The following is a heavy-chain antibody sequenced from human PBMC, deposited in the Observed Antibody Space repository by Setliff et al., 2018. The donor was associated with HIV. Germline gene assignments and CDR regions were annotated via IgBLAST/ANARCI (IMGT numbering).Heavy chain of an antibody. CDR3: ARDLRDGFSEWLSTYYHGMDV. J-gene: IGHJ6*02. CDR1: AFASYW. V-gene: IGHV3-7*03. Sequence: GGSLRLSCTASAFASYWVSWVRQAPGKGLEWVAHIKEDGSETYYVDSVRGRFTISRDTSISTVYMELSRLTSDDTAVYFCARDLRDGFSEWLSTYYHGMDVWGQGTTVTVSS. CDR2: IKEDGSET. D-gene: IGHD3-3*01.